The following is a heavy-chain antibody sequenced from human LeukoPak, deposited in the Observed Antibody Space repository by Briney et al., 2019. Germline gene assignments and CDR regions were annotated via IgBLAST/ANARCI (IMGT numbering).Heavy chain of an antibody. J-gene: IGHJ4*02. D-gene: IGHD5-24*01. CDR1: GGTFSSYA. Sequence: ASVKVSCKASGGTFSSYAISWVRQAPGQGLEWMGGIIPIFGTANYAQKFQGRVTITADESTSTAYMELSSLRSEDTAVYYCARGRDGYNQLGIFDYWGQGTLVTVSS. CDR2: IIPIFGTA. V-gene: IGHV1-69*13. CDR3: ARGRDGYNQLGIFDY.